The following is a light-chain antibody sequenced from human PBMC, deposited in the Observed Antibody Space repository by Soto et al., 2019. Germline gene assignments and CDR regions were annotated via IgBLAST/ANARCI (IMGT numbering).Light chain of an antibody. CDR2: SNN. Sequence: QSVLTQPPSASGTPGQRVTISCSESSSNIGSNTVNWYQQLPGTAPKLLIYSNNQRPSGVPDRFSGSKSGTSASLAISGLQPEDEADYYCAAWDDSLNGFVVFGGGTKLTVL. CDR1: SSNIGSNT. J-gene: IGLJ2*01. V-gene: IGLV1-44*01. CDR3: AAWDDSLNGFVV.